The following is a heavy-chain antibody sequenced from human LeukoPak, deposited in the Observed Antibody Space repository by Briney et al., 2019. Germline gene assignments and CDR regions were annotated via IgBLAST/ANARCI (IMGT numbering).Heavy chain of an antibody. V-gene: IGHV3-21*01. CDR2: ISSSSSYI. CDR3: ARDLAYYYYGMDV. Sequence: GSLRLSCEASGVTFSSYSMNWVRQAPGKGLEWVSSISSSSSYIYYADSVKGRFTISRDNAKNSLYLQMNSLRAEDTAVYYCARDLAYYYYGMDVWGQGTTVTVSS. CDR1: GVTFSSYS. J-gene: IGHJ6*02.